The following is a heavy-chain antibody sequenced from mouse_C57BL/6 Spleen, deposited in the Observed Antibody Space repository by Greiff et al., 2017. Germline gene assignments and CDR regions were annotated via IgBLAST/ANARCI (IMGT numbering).Heavy chain of an antibody. D-gene: IGHD4-1*01. Sequence: VQLQQSGPELVKPGASVKISCKASGYTFTDYYMSWVKQSHGKSLEWIGDINPNNGGTSYNQKFKGKATLTVDKSSSTAYMELRSLTSEDSAVYYCARVGPSMDYWGQGTSVTVSS. J-gene: IGHJ4*01. V-gene: IGHV1-26*01. CDR1: GYTFTDYY. CDR2: INPNNGGT. CDR3: ARVGPSMDY.